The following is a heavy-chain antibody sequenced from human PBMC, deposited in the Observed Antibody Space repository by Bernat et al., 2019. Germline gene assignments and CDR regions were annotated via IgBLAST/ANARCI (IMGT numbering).Heavy chain of an antibody. CDR1: GGSFSGYY. CDR2: INHSGST. D-gene: IGHD7-27*01. CDR3: ARVRLGYD. V-gene: IGHV4-34*01. J-gene: IGHJ4*02. Sequence: QVQLQQWGAGLLKPSETLSLTCAVYGGSFSGYYWSWIRQTPGKGLEWIGEINHSGSTNYNPSLKSRVTISVDTSKNQFSLKLSSVTAADTAVYYCARVRLGYDWGQGTLVTVSS.